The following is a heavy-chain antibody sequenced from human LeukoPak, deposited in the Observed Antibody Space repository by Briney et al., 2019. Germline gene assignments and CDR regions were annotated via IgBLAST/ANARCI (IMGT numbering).Heavy chain of an antibody. J-gene: IGHJ4*02. V-gene: IGHV1-2*04. Sequence: ASVKVSCKASGYTFTGYYMHWVRQAPGQGLEWMGWINPNSGGTNYAQKFQGWVTMTRDTSISTAYMELSRLRSDDTAVYYCARDLLRRDGYNFDYWGQGTLVTVSS. CDR3: ARDLLRRDGYNFDY. D-gene: IGHD5-24*01. CDR1: GYTFTGYY. CDR2: INPNSGGT.